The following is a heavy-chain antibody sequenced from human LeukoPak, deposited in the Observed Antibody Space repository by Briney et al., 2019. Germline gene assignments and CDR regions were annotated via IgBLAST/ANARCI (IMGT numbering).Heavy chain of an antibody. J-gene: IGHJ3*02. Sequence: PGGSLRLSCAASGFTFSSYDMPSVRQATGKGLEWVSAIGTAGDTYYPASVKGRFTISRENAKNCLYLKMNSLRAGDTTVYYCARANRAHTPDAFDIWGQGTMVTVAS. D-gene: IGHD2/OR15-2a*01. CDR3: ARANRAHTPDAFDI. CDR2: IGTAGDT. V-gene: IGHV3-13*01. CDR1: GFTFSSYD.